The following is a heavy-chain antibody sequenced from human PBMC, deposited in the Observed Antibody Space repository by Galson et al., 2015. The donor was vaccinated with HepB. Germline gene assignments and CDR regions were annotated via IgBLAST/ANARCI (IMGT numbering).Heavy chain of an antibody. Sequence: SVKVSCKASGGTLSSYTVSWVRQAPGQGLEWMGRIIPLLGIANYAQKFQGRVTITADKSTSTAYMELSSLRSEDTAVYYCAMGVVLPATPVYYYNGMDVWGQGTTVCVSS. CDR3: AMGVVLPATPVYYYNGMDV. CDR2: IIPLLGIA. V-gene: IGHV1-69*02. J-gene: IGHJ6*02. D-gene: IGHD2-15*01. CDR1: GGTLSSYT.